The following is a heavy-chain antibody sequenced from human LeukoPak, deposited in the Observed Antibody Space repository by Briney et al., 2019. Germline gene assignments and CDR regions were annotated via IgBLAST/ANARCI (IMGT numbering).Heavy chain of an antibody. V-gene: IGHV1-8*01. CDR1: GYILSNYD. CDR3: ARGLRSDY. D-gene: IGHD3-16*02. Sequence: ASVKVSCKASGYILSNYDINWVRQAPGHGLEGMGWMNPNSGRRVYAQKFQGRVTMTRNSSINTAYMELTSLRSDDRAVYYCARGLRSDYWGQGTLVTVSS. J-gene: IGHJ4*02. CDR2: MNPNSGRR.